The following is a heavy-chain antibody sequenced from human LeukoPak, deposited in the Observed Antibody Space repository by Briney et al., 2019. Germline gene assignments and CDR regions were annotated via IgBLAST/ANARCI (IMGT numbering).Heavy chain of an antibody. CDR1: GFTFSSYS. V-gene: IGHV3-21*01. CDR3: ARESGAGAPDRY. Sequence: PGGSLRLSCAASGFTFSSYSMNWVRQAPGKGLEWVSSISSSSSYIYYADSVKGRFTISRDNAKNSLYLQMNSLRAEDTAVYYCARESGAGAPDRYWGQRTLVTVSS. D-gene: IGHD1-26*01. CDR2: ISSSSSYI. J-gene: IGHJ4*02.